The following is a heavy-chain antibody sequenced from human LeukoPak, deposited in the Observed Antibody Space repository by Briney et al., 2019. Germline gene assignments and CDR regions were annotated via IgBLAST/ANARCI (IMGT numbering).Heavy chain of an antibody. CDR1: GSSISLFY. J-gene: IGHJ4*02. Sequence: PSETLSLTCNVSGSSISLFYWSWIRQSPGKGLEWIGSFQYNGNSHTNPSLKSRVTISVDTSKNQFSLKLSSVTAADTAVYYCAREVGGPGGFDYWGQGTLVTVSS. CDR3: AREVGGPGGFDY. D-gene: IGHD1-26*01. CDR2: FQYNGNS. V-gene: IGHV4-59*01.